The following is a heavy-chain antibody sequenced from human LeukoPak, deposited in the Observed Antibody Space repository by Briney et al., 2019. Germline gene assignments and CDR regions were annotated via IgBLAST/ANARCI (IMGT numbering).Heavy chain of an antibody. V-gene: IGHV3-30*03. CDR2: ISYDGSNK. D-gene: IGHD6-19*01. J-gene: IGHJ5*02. CDR3: ARDRKFEIAVVGSFWFDP. Sequence: AGGSLRLSCAASGFTFSSYGMHWVRQAPGKGLEWVAVISYDGSNKYFADSVKGRFTISRDNSKNTLYLQMNSLRAEDTAVYYCARDRKFEIAVVGSFWFDPWGQGTLVTVSS. CDR1: GFTFSSYG.